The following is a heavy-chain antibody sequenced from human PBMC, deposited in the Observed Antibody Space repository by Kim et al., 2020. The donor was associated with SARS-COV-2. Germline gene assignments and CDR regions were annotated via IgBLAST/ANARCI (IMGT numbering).Heavy chain of an antibody. D-gene: IGHD1-20*01. Sequence: GRFTISRDNSKNTLYLQMNSLRAEDTAVYYCAKDRRYNWWGSDYYYVMDVWGQGTTVTVSS. J-gene: IGHJ6*02. V-gene: IGHV3-30*02. CDR3: AKDRRYNWWGSDYYYVMDV.